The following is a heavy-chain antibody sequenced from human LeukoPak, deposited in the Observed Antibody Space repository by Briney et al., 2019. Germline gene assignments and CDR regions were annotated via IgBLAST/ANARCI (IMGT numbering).Heavy chain of an antibody. D-gene: IGHD3-22*01. CDR3: ARVVEGYYDSSGYYRVPYYYFDY. J-gene: IGHJ4*02. V-gene: IGHV4-59*01. Sequence: SETLSLTCTVSCGSISSYYWSWIRQPPGKGLEWIGYIYYSGSTNYNPSLKSRVTISVDTSKNQFSLKLSSVTAADTAVYYYARVVEGYYDSSGYYRVPYYYFDYWDQGTLVTVSS. CDR2: IYYSGST. CDR1: CGSISSYY.